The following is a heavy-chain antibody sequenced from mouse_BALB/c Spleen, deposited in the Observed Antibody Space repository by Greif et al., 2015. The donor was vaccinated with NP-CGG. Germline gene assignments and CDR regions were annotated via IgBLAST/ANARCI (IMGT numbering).Heavy chain of an antibody. V-gene: IGHV5-9*02. J-gene: IGHJ4*01. Sequence: EVKLVESGGGLVKPGGSLKLSCAASGFAFSSYDMSWVRQTPEKRLEWVATISSGGSYTYYPDSVKGRFTISRDNARNTLYLQMSSLRSEDTALYYCASHGYGYAMDYWGQGTSVTVSS. D-gene: IGHD2-2*01. CDR1: GFAFSSYD. CDR2: ISSGGSYT. CDR3: ASHGYGYAMDY.